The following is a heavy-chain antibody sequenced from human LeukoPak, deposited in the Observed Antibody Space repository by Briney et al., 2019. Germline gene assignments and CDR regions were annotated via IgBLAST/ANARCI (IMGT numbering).Heavy chain of an antibody. CDR2: ISYDGSNK. J-gene: IGHJ4*02. D-gene: IGHD6-19*01. CDR1: GFTFSHYA. CDR3: ARSGIAGAGYFDY. V-gene: IGHV3-30*04. Sequence: GGSLRLSCAASGFTFSHYALHWVRQAPGKGLEWVAVISYDGSNKYYADSVKGRFTISRDNSKNTLYLQMNSLRAEDTAVYYCARSGIAGAGYFDYWGQGTLVTVSS.